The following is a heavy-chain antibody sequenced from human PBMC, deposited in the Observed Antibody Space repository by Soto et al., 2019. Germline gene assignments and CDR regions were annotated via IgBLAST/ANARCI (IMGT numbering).Heavy chain of an antibody. Sequence: EVQLVESGGGLVQPGGSLRLSCAASGFNVNSNYMTWVRQAPGKGLEWVSVIHSGGTTYYADSVKGRFTISRDNSKNTLYLQMNSLRAEGAAVYFCARGAYSSSFRSPLFYFDYWGQGTLVTVPS. J-gene: IGHJ4*02. CDR2: IHSGGTT. V-gene: IGHV3-66*01. CDR3: ARGAYSSSFRSPLFYFDY. CDR1: GFNVNSNY. D-gene: IGHD6-6*01.